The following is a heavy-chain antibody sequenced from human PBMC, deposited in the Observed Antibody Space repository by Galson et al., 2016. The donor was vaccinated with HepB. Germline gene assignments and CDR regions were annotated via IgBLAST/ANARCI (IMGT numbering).Heavy chain of an antibody. Sequence: SLRLSCAASGLTFSGSGMHWVRQAPGKGLDWVAVVSSAGGTTYYGDSVKGRFTISRDNSKNTLYLQMDSLRVEDTAMYYCAKEGPHSGGSPYSFDYWGQGTRVTVSS. D-gene: IGHD2-15*01. J-gene: IGHJ4*02. CDR2: VSSAGGTT. CDR3: AKEGPHSGGSPYSFDY. CDR1: GLTFSGSG. V-gene: IGHV3-30*18.